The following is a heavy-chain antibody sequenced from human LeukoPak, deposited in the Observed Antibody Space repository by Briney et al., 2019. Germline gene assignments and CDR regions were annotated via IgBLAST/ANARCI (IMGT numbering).Heavy chain of an antibody. D-gene: IGHD3-16*02. J-gene: IGHJ4*02. V-gene: IGHV1-46*01. CDR1: GHTFTSYY. CDR3: AKVPNTVFVTYYFDY. CDR2: INPSGGST. Sequence: ASVKVSCKASGHTFTSYYMHWVRQAPGQGLEWMGIINPSGGSTSYAQKFQGRVTMTRDTSTSTVYMELSSLRSEDTAVYYCAKVPNTVFVTYYFDYWGQGTLVTVSS.